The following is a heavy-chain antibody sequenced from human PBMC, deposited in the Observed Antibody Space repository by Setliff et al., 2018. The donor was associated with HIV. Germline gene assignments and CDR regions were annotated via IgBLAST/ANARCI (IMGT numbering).Heavy chain of an antibody. CDR2: IFYTGST. CDR1: GGSIGSYY. J-gene: IGHJ4*02. D-gene: IGHD3-3*01. CDR3: GRQVPVPGVAVTPIDY. V-gene: IGHV4-59*08. Sequence: PSETLSLTCTVSGGSIGSYYWTWLRQFPGKGLEWIGFIFYTGSTTYNPSLSSRVTISVGTSKNQFTLKLSSVTAADTAVYYCGRQVPVPGVAVTPIDYWGQGTQVTVSS.